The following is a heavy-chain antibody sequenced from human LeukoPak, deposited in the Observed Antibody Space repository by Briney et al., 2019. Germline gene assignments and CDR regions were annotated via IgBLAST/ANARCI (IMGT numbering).Heavy chain of an antibody. CDR2: ISPDGTNT. J-gene: IGHJ5*02. CDR1: GFILRPYA. V-gene: IGHV3-30-3*02. CDR3: AKQFWYSSSWYEP. Sequence: GKSLRLSCSASGFILRPYAIHWVRQARGKGLEGVAVISPDGTNTYYADPVTGRFTISRDNSKNTMYLQMNSLRAEDTAVYYCAKQFWYSSSWYEPWGQGTLVTVSS. D-gene: IGHD6-13*01.